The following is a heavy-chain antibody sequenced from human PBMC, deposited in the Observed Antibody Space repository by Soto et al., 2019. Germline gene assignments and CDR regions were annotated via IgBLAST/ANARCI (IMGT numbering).Heavy chain of an antibody. V-gene: IGHV3-33*01. CDR1: GFIFRCYA. CDR2: ILYEGSNT. CDR3: ASSAE. J-gene: IGHJ4*01. Sequence: GGAMRLSCAPSGFIFRCYAMHWVRQGRGKGLEWVAFILYEGSNTYYADPLQDRFAISRDNSKNTLFLQMNSLRDEDTAVYYCASSAEWGRGTLVSVSS. D-gene: IGHD6-19*01.